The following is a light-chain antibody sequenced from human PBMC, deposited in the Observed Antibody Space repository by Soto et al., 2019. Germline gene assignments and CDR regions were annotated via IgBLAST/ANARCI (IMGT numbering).Light chain of an antibody. Sequence: QSALTQPASVSGSPGQSITISCTGTSSDVGASDYVSWYQQHPGKAPKLMIYDVSNRPSGVSNRFSGSKSGNTASLTISGLQAEDEADYYCSSSATSTTSPVVFGGGTKLTVL. V-gene: IGLV2-14*01. CDR3: SSSATSTTSPVV. CDR2: DVS. CDR1: SSDVGASDY. J-gene: IGLJ2*01.